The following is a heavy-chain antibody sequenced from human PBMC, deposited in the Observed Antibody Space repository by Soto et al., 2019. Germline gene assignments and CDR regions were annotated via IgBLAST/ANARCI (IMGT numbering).Heavy chain of an antibody. CDR3: ARDTADAGTPGWGYYYYGMDV. D-gene: IGHD1-1*01. CDR1: GGSISSYY. J-gene: IGHJ6*01. Sequence: QVQLQESGPGLVKPSETLSLTCTVSGGSISSYYWSWIRQPPGKGLEWIGYIYYSGSTNYNPSLKSRVTISVDTSKNQFSLKLSSVTAAGTAVYYCARDTADAGTPGWGYYYYGMDVW. CDR2: IYYSGST. V-gene: IGHV4-59*01.